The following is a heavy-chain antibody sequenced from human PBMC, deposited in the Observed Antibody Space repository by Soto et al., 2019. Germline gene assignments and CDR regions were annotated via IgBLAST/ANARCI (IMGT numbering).Heavy chain of an antibody. CDR1: GFTFSNAW. J-gene: IGHJ4*02. Sequence: GSLRLSCAASGFTFSNAWMNWVRQAPGKGLEWVGRIKSKTDSGTTDYAAPVKGRFTISRDDSKNTLYLQMNSLKTEDTAVYYCTTAYYYDSSGYYWANYWGQGTLVTVSS. CDR3: TTAYYYDSSGYYWANY. CDR2: IKSKTDSGTT. V-gene: IGHV3-15*07. D-gene: IGHD3-22*01.